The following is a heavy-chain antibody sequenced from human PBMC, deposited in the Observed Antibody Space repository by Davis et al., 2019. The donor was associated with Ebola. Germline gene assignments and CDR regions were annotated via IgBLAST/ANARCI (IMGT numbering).Heavy chain of an antibody. CDR1: GFSVSDNY. V-gene: IGHV3-23*01. CDR3: AKDLDFWSGYDFDY. J-gene: IGHJ4*02. Sequence: GESLKISCAASGFSVSDNYMSWVRQAPGKGLEWVSTLGNTGTPTYYADSVKGRFTISRDNSKNTLYLQMNSLRAEDTAVYYCAKDLDFWSGYDFDYWGQGTLVTVSS. CDR2: LGNTGTPT. D-gene: IGHD3-3*01.